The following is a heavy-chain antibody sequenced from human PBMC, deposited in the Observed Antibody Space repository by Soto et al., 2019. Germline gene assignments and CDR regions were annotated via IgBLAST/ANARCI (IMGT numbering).Heavy chain of an antibody. CDR3: ARDKLTDRNWFAP. J-gene: IGHJ5*02. D-gene: IGHD3-10*01. V-gene: IGHV3-21*01. CDR2: ISSSSSYI. CDR1: GFTFSSYS. Sequence: GGSLRLSCAASGFTFSSYSMNWVRQAPGKGLEWVSSISSSSSYIYYADSVKGRFTISRDNAKNSLYLQMNSLRAEDTAVYYCARDKLTDRNWFAPWGQGTLVTVSS.